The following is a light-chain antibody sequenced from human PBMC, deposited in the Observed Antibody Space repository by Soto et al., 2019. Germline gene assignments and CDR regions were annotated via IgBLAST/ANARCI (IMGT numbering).Light chain of an antibody. V-gene: IGLV2-8*01. CDR1: SSDVGGYNY. CDR2: EVT. CDR3: SSFAGGGNPVL. J-gene: IGLJ2*01. Sequence: QSVLTQPPSASGSLGQSVTISCTGTSSDVGGYNYVSWHQQHPGEAPKVMIYEVTKRPPGVPDRFSGSKSGNTASLTVSGLQAEDEADYYCSSFAGGGNPVLLGGGTKVTVL.